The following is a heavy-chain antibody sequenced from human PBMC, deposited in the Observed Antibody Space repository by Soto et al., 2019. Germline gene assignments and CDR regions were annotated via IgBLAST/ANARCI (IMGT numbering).Heavy chain of an antibody. J-gene: IGHJ5*02. Sequence: ASVKLSCKASGYTFTSYGISWVRQAPGQGLEWMEWISAYNGNTNYAQKLQGRVTMTTDTSTSTAYMELRSLRSDDTAVYYCARELVESGYDSEWFDPWGQGTLVTVSS. D-gene: IGHD5-12*01. CDR1: GYTFTSYG. CDR2: ISAYNGNT. V-gene: IGHV1-18*01. CDR3: ARELVESGYDSEWFDP.